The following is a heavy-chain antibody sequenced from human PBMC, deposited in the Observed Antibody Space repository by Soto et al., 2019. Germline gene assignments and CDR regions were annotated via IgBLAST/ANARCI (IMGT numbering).Heavy chain of an antibody. D-gene: IGHD5-12*01. CDR2: IIPIFGTA. J-gene: IGHJ3*02. CDR1: GGTFSSYA. V-gene: IGHV1-69*13. Sequence: SVKVSCKASGGTFSSYAISWVRPAPGQGLEWMGGIIPIFGTANYAQKFQGRVTITADESTSTAYMELSSLRSEDTAVYYCARVIQYSGYDYDAFDIWGQGTMVTVSS. CDR3: ARVIQYSGYDYDAFDI.